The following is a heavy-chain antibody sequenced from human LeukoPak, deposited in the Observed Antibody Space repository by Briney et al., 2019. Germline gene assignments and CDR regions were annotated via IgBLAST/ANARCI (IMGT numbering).Heavy chain of an antibody. V-gene: IGHV3-49*03. CDR3: TRWTAMVMRRYYFDY. Sequence: GGSLRLSCTASGFTFGDYAMSWFRQAPGKGLEWVGFIRSKAYGGTTEYAASVKGRFTISRDDSKSIAYLQMNSLKTEDTAVYYCTRWTAMVMRRYYFDYWGQGTLVTVSS. J-gene: IGHJ4*02. D-gene: IGHD5-18*01. CDR1: GFTFGDYA. CDR2: IRSKAYGGTT.